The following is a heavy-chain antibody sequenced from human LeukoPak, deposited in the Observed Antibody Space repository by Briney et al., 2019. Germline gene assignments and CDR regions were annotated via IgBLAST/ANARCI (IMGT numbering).Heavy chain of an antibody. CDR1: GYTFTSYD. V-gene: IGHV1-8*01. Sequence: ASVKVSCKASGYTFTSYDINWVRQATGQGLEWMGWMNPNSGNTGYAQKFQGRVTMTRNTSISTAYMELSSLRSEDTAVFYCARDGYSSSSFTPFDYWGQRTLVTVSS. D-gene: IGHD6-6*01. J-gene: IGHJ4*02. CDR2: MNPNSGNT. CDR3: ARDGYSSSSFTPFDY.